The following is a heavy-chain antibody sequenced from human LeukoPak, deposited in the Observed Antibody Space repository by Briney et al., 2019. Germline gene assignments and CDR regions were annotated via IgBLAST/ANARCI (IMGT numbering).Heavy chain of an antibody. CDR2: IIPILGIA. CDR1: GGTFSSYA. J-gene: IGHJ3*02. V-gene: IGHV1-69*04. Sequence: ASVKVSCKASGGTFSSYAISWVRQAPGQGLEWMGRIIPILGIANYAQKFQGRVTSTAGKSTSTAYMELSSLRSEDTAVYYCARLAYDSSGYYAFDIWGQGTMVTVSS. D-gene: IGHD3-22*01. CDR3: ARLAYDSSGYYAFDI.